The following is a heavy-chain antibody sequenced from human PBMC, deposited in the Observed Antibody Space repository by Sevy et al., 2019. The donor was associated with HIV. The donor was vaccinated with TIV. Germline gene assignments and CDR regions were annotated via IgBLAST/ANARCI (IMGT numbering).Heavy chain of an antibody. CDR2: ISYDGSKK. CDR1: GFTFSSYA. Sequence: GGSLRLSCAASGFTFSSYALLWVRQAPGKGLEWVSLISYDGSKKYYSDSVKGRFAISRDESKTTLFLQMNSLRGEDTVIYYCARVGVSYCTDDCYHRFDYWGRGTLVTVSS. D-gene: IGHD2-21*02. CDR3: ARVGVSYCTDDCYHRFDY. V-gene: IGHV3-30*09. J-gene: IGHJ4*02.